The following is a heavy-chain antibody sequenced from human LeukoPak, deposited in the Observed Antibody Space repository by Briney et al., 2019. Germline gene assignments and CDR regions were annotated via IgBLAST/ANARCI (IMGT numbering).Heavy chain of an antibody. CDR1: GYTLTELS. V-gene: IGHV1-24*01. D-gene: IGHD6-13*01. CDR3: ARVSTQRSSSWYYFDY. J-gene: IGHJ4*02. CDR2: FDPEDGET. Sequence: ASVKVSCKVSGYTLTELSMHWVRQAPGKGLEWMGGFDPEDGETIYAQKFQGRVTMTEDTSTDTAYMELSSLRSEDTAVYYCARVSTQRSSSWYYFDYWGQGTLVTVSS.